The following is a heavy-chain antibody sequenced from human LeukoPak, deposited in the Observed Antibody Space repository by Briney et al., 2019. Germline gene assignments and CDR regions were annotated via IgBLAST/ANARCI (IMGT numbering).Heavy chain of an antibody. D-gene: IGHD3-10*01. CDR2: ISAYNGNT. Sequence: ASVKVSCKASGYTFTSYGISWVRQAPGQGLEWMGWISAYNGNTNYAQKLQGRVTMTTDTSTSTADMELRSLRSDDTAVYYCARAPLVRGANNWFDPWGQGTLVTVSS. CDR3: ARAPLVRGANNWFDP. CDR1: GYTFTSYG. J-gene: IGHJ5*02. V-gene: IGHV1-18*01.